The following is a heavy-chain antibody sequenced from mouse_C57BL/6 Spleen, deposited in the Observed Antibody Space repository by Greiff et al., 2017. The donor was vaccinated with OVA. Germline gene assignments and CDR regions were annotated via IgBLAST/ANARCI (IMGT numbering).Heavy chain of an antibody. V-gene: IGHV1-18*01. J-gene: IGHJ3*01. CDR1: GYTFTDYN. CDR2: INPNNGGT. D-gene: IGHD1-1*01. Sequence: EVQLQQSGPELVKPGASVKIPCKASGYTFTDYNMDWVKQSHGKSLEWIGDINPNNGGTIYNQKFKGKATLTVDKSSSTAYMELRSLTSEDTAVYYCARGYYYGSSYPAWFAYWGQGTLVTVSA. CDR3: ARGYYYGSSYPAWFAY.